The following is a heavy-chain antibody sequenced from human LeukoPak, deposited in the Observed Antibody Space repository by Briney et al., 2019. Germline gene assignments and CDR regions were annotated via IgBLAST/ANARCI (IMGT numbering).Heavy chain of an antibody. D-gene: IGHD5-12*01. CDR1: GFTFSSYG. Sequence: GGSLRLSCAASGFTFSSYGMHWVRQAPGKELEWVAVISYDGSNKYYADSVKGRFTISRDNSKNTLYLQMNSLRAEDTAVYYCAKDPPIKHWGQGTLVTVSS. CDR2: ISYDGSNK. CDR3: AKDPPIKH. V-gene: IGHV3-30*18. J-gene: IGHJ1*01.